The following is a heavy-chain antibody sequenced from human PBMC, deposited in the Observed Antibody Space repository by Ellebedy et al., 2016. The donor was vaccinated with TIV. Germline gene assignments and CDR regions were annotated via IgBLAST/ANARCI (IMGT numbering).Heavy chain of an antibody. Sequence: PGGSLRLSCAASGFTFSDSWMNWVRQAPGKGLEWVANIKPGGNEKFYVGSVVGRFTIARDNATNSLYLQMDSLRAEDTAVYYCATDEGIYWGQGTLVTVSS. V-gene: IGHV3-7*03. J-gene: IGHJ4*02. CDR3: ATDEGIY. CDR1: GFTFSDSW. D-gene: IGHD3-10*01. CDR2: IKPGGNEK.